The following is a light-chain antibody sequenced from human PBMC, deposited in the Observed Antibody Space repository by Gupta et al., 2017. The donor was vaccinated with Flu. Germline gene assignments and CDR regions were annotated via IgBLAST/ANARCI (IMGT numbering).Light chain of an antibody. CDR2: DVN. V-gene: IGLV2-11*01. Sequence: VCGNNYVSWYQQHPGKAPKLMLYDVNKRPSGIPDRFSGSKSGNTASLTISGRQAEDEADYYCCSYAGNNSYVFAEGTKLTVL. CDR1: VCGNNY. J-gene: IGLJ2*01. CDR3: CSYAGNNSYV.